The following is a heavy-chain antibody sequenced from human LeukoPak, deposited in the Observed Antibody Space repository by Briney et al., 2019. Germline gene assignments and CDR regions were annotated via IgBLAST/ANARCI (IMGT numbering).Heavy chain of an antibody. V-gene: IGHV3-48*02. D-gene: IGHD6-19*01. CDR2: ITSSSSTI. CDR1: GFTLSSYS. CDR3: ARGGVAGRWY. Sequence: PGRSLRLSCAASGFTLSSYSMNWVRQAPGKGLEWVSYITSSSSTIYYADSVKGRFTISRDNAKNSLYLQMNSLRDEDTAVYYCARGGVAGRWYWGQGTLVTVSS. J-gene: IGHJ4*02.